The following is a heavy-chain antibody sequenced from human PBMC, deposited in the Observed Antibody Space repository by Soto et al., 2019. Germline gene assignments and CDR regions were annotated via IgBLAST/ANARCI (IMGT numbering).Heavy chain of an antibody. J-gene: IGHJ4*02. CDR1: GNTFTSYD. V-gene: IGHV1-8*01. CDR2: INPNSGNI. Sequence: ASVKVSCKASGNTFTSYDINWVRQATGHGLEWMGWINPNSGNIGYAQKFQGRVTMTRDTAIRTAYMEVSRLRSDDTAVYYCARGRASGSYYLLEYWGQGTVVSVSS. CDR3: ARGRASGSYYLLEY. D-gene: IGHD3-10*01.